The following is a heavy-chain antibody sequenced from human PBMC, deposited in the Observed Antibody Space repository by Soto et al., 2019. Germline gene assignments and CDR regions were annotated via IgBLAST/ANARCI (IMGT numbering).Heavy chain of an antibody. CDR2: IIPIFGTA. CDR3: ARTVRIAAANFDY. Sequence: GASVKVSWNASGATFSSYASSWVRQAPGQGLEWMGGIIPIFGTANYAQKFQVRVTITADESTSTAYMELSSLRSEDTAVYYCARTVRIAAANFDYWGQGTLVTVSS. CDR1: GATFSSYA. J-gene: IGHJ4*02. V-gene: IGHV1-69*13. D-gene: IGHD6-13*01.